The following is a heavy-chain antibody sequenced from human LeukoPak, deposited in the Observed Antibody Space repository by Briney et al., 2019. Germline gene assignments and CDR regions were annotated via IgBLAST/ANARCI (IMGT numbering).Heavy chain of an antibody. J-gene: IGHJ6*02. CDR2: ISTYNDII. CDR1: GYTFTIYG. D-gene: IGHD3-10*01. Sequence: VTVSLKCSGYTFTIYGISWVRHAPAPGLGLMGWISTYNDIISYTQKLQCRLTITTDTSTSTDYIELSSLTYDDTDVYYCARTVRGVRSDPCYYYGMHVLRQRGTVGVCS. CDR3: ARTVRGVRSDPCYYYGMHV. V-gene: IGHV1-18*01.